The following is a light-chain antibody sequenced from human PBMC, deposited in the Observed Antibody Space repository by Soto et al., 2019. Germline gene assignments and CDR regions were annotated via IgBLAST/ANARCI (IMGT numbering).Light chain of an antibody. J-gene: IGLJ2*01. CDR2: EVS. V-gene: IGLV2-8*01. Sequence: QSALTQPPSASGSPGQSVTISCTGTSSDVGGYNYVSWYQQHPGKAPKLMIYEVSKRPSGVPDRFSGSKSGNTAFLTVSGLQAEDEADYYCSSYAGSKGVFGGGTKLTVL. CDR3: SSYAGSKGV. CDR1: SSDVGGYNY.